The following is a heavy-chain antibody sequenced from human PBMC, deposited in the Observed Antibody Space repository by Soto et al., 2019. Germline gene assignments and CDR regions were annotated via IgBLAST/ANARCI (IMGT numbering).Heavy chain of an antibody. CDR3: ARDRVLTGYRQRAFFDY. CDR2: ISSSSTI. CDR1: GFTFSSYS. Sequence: GGSLRLSCAASGFTFSSYSMNWVRQAPGKGLEWVSYISSSSTIYYADSVKGRFTISRGNAKNSLYLQMNSLRDEDTAVYYCARDRVLTGYRQRAFFDYWGQGTLVTVSS. V-gene: IGHV3-48*02. J-gene: IGHJ4*02. D-gene: IGHD3-9*01.